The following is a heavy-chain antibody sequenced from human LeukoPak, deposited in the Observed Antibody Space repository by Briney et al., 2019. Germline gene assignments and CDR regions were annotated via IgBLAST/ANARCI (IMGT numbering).Heavy chain of an antibody. Sequence: PGRSMRLSCAASGFTPSSYWMSWVRPAPGEGLEWVANIKQEGSEKYYVDSVKGRFTISKDNAKNSLYLQMNSLRAEDTAVYYCARGVNGNWGQGTLVTVSS. CDR2: IKQEGSEK. CDR3: ARGVNGN. CDR1: GFTPSSYW. J-gene: IGHJ4*02. V-gene: IGHV3-7*03.